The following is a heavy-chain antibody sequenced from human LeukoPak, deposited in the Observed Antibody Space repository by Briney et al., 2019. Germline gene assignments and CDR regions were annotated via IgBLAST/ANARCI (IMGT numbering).Heavy chain of an antibody. J-gene: IGHJ3*02. V-gene: IGHV4-39*01. CDR3: ARGPYSGYEKRGNDAFDI. D-gene: IGHD5-12*01. CDR2: IHYSGTT. Sequence: PSETLSLTCNVSGGSINSGNYYWGWIRQPPGEGPEWIGSIHYSGTTYSNPSLKSRVTMSVDTSKNQFSVNLTSVNAADTAVYYCARGPYSGYEKRGNDAFDIWGQGTMVTVSS. CDR1: GGSINSGNYY.